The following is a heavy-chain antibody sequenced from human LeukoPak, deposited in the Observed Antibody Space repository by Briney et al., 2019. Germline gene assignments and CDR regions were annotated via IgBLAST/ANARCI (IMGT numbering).Heavy chain of an antibody. D-gene: IGHD2-2*02. CDR2: IYYSGST. V-gene: IGHV4-39*07. J-gene: IGHJ5*02. CDR3: ARSSTSCYIGP. Sequence: SETLSLTCTVSGGSISSSSYYWGWLRQPPGKGLEWIGSIYYSGSTYYNPSLKSRVTISVDTSKDQFSLKLSSVTAADTAVYYCARSSTSCYIGPWGQGTLVTVSS. CDR1: GGSISSSSYY.